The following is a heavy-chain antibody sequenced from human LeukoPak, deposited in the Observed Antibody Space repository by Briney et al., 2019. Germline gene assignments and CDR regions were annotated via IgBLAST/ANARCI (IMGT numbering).Heavy chain of an antibody. Sequence: ASVKVSCKASGYTFTGYYMHWVRQAPGQGLEWMGWINPNSGGTNYAQKFQGRVTMTRNTSISTAYMELSRLRSDDTAVYYCARGHRITIFGVVIHQYFQHWGQGTLVTVSS. V-gene: IGHV1-2*02. CDR3: ARGHRITIFGVVIHQYFQH. CDR1: GYTFTGYY. J-gene: IGHJ1*01. D-gene: IGHD3-3*01. CDR2: INPNSGGT.